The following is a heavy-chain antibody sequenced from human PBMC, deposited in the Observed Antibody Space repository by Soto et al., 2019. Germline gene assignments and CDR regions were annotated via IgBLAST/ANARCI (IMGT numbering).Heavy chain of an antibody. CDR3: ASRSGTYPYYFDY. Sequence: HVQLVQSGTEVKKPGASVKVSCKVSGYTFTSYGMSWMRQAPGQGLEWMGWISTYNGNTNYAQNLQGRVSMTTDTSTSTAYMELRSLRSDDTAVYYCASRSGTYPYYFDYWGQGTLVIVSS. V-gene: IGHV1-18*01. J-gene: IGHJ4*02. CDR1: GYTFTSYG. CDR2: ISTYNGNT. D-gene: IGHD1-26*01.